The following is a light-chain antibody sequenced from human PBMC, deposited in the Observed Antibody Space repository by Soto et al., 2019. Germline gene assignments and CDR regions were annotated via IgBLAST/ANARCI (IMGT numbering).Light chain of an antibody. CDR2: WAS. CDR1: QSVLYTSNNKNY. J-gene: IGKJ1*01. CDR3: QQYLHTPRT. V-gene: IGKV4-1*01. Sequence: DIVMTQSPDSLAASLGERATINCKSSQSVLYTSNNKNYLAWYQQRPGQPPKLLIYWASSRVSGVPDRFIASGSGTDFTLTISSLQAEDVAVYYCQQYLHTPRTFGQGTKVDIK.